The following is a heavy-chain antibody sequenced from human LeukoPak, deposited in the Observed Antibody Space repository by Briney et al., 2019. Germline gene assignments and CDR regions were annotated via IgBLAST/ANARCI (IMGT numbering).Heavy chain of an antibody. CDR2: ISSSGSTI. V-gene: IGHV3-48*03. CDR3: ASLSGSYYGY. CDR1: GCTFSSYE. J-gene: IGHJ4*02. D-gene: IGHD1-26*01. Sequence: GGSLRLSCAASGCTFSSYEMNWVRQAPGKGLEWVSYISSSGSTIYYADSVKGRFTISRDNAKNSLYLQMNSLRAEDTAVFYCASLSGSYYGYWGQGTLVTVSS.